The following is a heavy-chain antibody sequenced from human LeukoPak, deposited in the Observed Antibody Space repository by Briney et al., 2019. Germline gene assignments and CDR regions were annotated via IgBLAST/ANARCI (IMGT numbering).Heavy chain of an antibody. Sequence: GGSLRLSCAASGFTFSNYALIWVRQAPERGLQWVSAITGSGAGTYYEDSVKGRFTISRDNSKNTLYLQMNSLRAEVTAIYYCAKDPNGDYVGAFDSWGQGTMVTVSS. CDR2: ITGSGAGT. J-gene: IGHJ3*02. D-gene: IGHD4-17*01. CDR3: AKDPNGDYVGAFDS. V-gene: IGHV3-23*01. CDR1: GFTFSNYA.